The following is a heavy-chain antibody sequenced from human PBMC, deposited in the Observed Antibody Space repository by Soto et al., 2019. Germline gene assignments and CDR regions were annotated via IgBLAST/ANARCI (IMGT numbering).Heavy chain of an antibody. D-gene: IGHD2-15*01. CDR2: INQDGTLK. CDR1: GFTFSGYW. CDR3: ARDLRHSRLPGLDV. J-gene: IGHJ6*02. V-gene: IGHV3-7*01. Sequence: GGSLRLSCAASGFTFSGYWMTWVRQAPGKGLEWVASINQDGTLKYYADSAKGRFTISRGNAKNTLYLQMNGLRSEDTAVYYCARDLRHSRLPGLDVWGQGTTVTVSS.